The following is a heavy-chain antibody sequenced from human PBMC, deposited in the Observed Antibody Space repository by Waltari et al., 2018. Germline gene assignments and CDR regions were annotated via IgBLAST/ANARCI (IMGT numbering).Heavy chain of an antibody. Sequence: EVQLVESGGGLVQPGRSLRLSCTASGFTFGDDAMSWFRQAPGKGLEWVGFIRSKAYGGTTEYAASVKGRFTISRDDSKSIAYLQMNSLKTEDTAVYYCTSLRGSYFIGGQGTLVTVSS. CDR3: TSLRGSYFI. CDR2: IRSKAYGGTT. D-gene: IGHD1-26*01. CDR1: GFTFGDDA. V-gene: IGHV3-49*03. J-gene: IGHJ4*02.